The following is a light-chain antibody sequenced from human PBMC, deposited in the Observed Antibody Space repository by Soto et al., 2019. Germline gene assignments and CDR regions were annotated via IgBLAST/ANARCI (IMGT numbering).Light chain of an antibody. CDR2: SAS. V-gene: IGKV1-39*01. CDR1: ESISNY. Sequence: DIQMTQSPSSLSAAVGDRVTITCRASESISNYLNWYQQKPGRAPKVQIFSASSLQSGVRSRFSGGGSWSAFTLTISALQPEEFETYYGHESYSSASTFGQATKV. J-gene: IGKJ1*01. CDR3: HESYSSAST.